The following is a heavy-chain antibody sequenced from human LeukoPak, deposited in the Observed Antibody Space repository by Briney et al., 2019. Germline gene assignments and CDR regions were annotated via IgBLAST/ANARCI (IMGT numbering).Heavy chain of an antibody. CDR3: ARAGGLGKFDY. CDR1: GFTFNIYT. V-gene: IGHV3-21*01. Sequence: GGSLRLSCAASGFTFNIYTMYWVRQAPGKGLEWVSSISSSSSYIYYADSVKGGFTISRDNAKNSLYLQMNSLRAEDTAVYYCARAGGLGKFDYWGQGTLVTVSS. CDR2: ISSSSSYI. D-gene: IGHD3-10*01. J-gene: IGHJ4*02.